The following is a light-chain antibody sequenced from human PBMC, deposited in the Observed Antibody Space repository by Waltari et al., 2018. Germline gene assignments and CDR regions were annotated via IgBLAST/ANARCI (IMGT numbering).Light chain of an antibody. CDR2: DAS. Sequence: SPGERATLSCRASQSVGTYLAWYQQRPGQSPRLLIYDASYRATGIPARFSGSGSETDFTLTISSLQPEDFAVYYCQQRRNWPLTFGGGTRVQI. V-gene: IGKV3-11*01. CDR3: QQRRNWPLT. CDR1: QSVGTY. J-gene: IGKJ4*01.